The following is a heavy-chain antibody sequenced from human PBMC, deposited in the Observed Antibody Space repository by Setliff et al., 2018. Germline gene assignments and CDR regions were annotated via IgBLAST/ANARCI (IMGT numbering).Heavy chain of an antibody. V-gene: IGHV1-18*01. CDR2: IGIYNGDT. CDR1: GYTFSRYG. D-gene: IGHD2-21*02. CDR3: VRDRPFVVVTATQASFDY. Sequence: ASVKVSCKASGYTFSRYGFSWVRQAPGQGLEWMGWIGIYNGDTNYAQKLQGRVAMTTDTSTSTAYMELRSLRPDDTAVYYCVRDRPFVVVTATQASFDYWGQGTLVTVSS. J-gene: IGHJ4*02.